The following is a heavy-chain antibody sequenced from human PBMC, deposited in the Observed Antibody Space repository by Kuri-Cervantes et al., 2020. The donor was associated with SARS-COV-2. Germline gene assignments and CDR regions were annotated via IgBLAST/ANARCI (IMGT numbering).Heavy chain of an antibody. D-gene: IGHD3-3*01. J-gene: IGHJ3*02. CDR3: ARASLDLTIFGVAYDAFDI. V-gene: IGHV3-48*04. CDR2: ISSSSSTI. Sequence: GETLKISCAASGFIFSRYSMNWVRQAPGKGLEWVSYISSSSSTIYYIDSVKGRFTISRDNAKNTLYLQMNSLRAEDTAVYYCARASLDLTIFGVAYDAFDIWGQGTMVTVSS. CDR1: GFIFSRYS.